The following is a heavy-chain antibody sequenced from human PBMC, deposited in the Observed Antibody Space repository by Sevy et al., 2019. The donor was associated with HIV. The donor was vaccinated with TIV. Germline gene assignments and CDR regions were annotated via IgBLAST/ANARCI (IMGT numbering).Heavy chain of an antibody. V-gene: IGHV3-23*01. J-gene: IGHJ5*02. CDR3: AKEDSGGYYA. CDR2: ISGSGGGT. CDR1: GLRFNSYA. Sequence: GGSLRLSCAASGLRFNSYAMTWVRQAPGKGLEWVSSISGSGGGTYYAHSVKGRFTITRDNSKNTVYQEMISLRAEDTALYYCAKEDSGGYYAWGQGTLVTVSS. D-gene: IGHD3-22*01.